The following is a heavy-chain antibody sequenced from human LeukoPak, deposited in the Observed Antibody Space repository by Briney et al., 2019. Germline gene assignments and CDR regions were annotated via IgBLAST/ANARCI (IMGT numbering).Heavy chain of an antibody. CDR3: ARVRYCSGGSCYWFDP. J-gene: IGHJ5*02. CDR2: IYTSGST. CDR1: GGSISSYY. V-gene: IGHV4-4*07. D-gene: IGHD2-15*01. Sequence: PSETLSLTCSFSGGSISSYYWSWIRQPAGKGLEWIGRIYTSGSTNYNPSLKSRVTMSVDTSKSQFSLKLSSVTAADTAVYYCARVRYCSGGSCYWFDPWGQGTLVTVSS.